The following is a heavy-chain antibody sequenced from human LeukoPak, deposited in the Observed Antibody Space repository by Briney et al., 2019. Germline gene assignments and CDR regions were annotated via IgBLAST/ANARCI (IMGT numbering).Heavy chain of an antibody. V-gene: IGHV1-3*01. CDR1: GYTFTSYA. CDR2: INAGNGNT. J-gene: IGHJ4*02. CDR3: ARDRYSGYSSTYFDY. D-gene: IGHD6-13*01. Sequence: GASVKVSCKASGYTFTSYAMHWARQAPGQRLEWMGWINAGNGNTKYSQKFQGRVTITRDTSASTAYMELSSLRSEDTAVYYCARDRYSGYSSTYFDYWGQGTLVTVSP.